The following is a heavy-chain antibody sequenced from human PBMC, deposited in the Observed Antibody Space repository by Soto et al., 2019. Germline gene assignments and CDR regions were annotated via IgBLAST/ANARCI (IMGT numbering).Heavy chain of an antibody. D-gene: IGHD3-10*01. CDR2: ISYDGTKT. CDR3: ARGGRWLHPPDY. J-gene: IGHJ4*02. V-gene: IGHV3-30*03. Sequence: GGSLRLSCAPSGFTFSGFGMFWVRQAPGKGLEWVSFISYDGTKTYYADSVKGRFTISRDNPKSTLFLQMDSLRVDDTAVYYYARGGRWLHPPDYGGREPRVTVSS. CDR1: GFTFSGFG.